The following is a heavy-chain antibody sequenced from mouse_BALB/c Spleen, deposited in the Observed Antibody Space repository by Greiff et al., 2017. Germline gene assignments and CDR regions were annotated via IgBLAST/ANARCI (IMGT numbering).Heavy chain of an antibody. J-gene: IGHJ4*01. CDR1: GFTFSSFG. CDR3: ARSRDYDGYYYAMDY. D-gene: IGHD2-4*01. Sequence: EVMLVESGGGLVQPGGSRKLSCAASGFTFSSFGMHWVRQAPEKGLEWVAYISSGSSTIYYADTVKGRFTISRDNTKNTLFLQMTSLRSEDTAMYYCARSRDYDGYYYAMDYWGQGTSVTVSS. CDR2: ISSGSSTI. V-gene: IGHV5-17*02.